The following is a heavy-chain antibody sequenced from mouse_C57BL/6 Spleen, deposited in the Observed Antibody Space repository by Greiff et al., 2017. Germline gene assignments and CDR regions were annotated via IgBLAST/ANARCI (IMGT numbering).Heavy chain of an antibody. J-gene: IGHJ1*03. D-gene: IGHD2-4*01. CDR1: GYTFTSYW. CDR2: IDPSDSET. Sequence: QVQLQQPGAELVRPGSSVKLSCKASGYTFTSYWMHWVKQRPIQGLEWIGNIDPSDSETHYNQKFKDKATLTVDKSSSTAYMQLRSLTAEYSAVYYWARLGLRGYFDVWGTGTTVTVSS. CDR3: ARLGLRGYFDV. V-gene: IGHV1-52*01.